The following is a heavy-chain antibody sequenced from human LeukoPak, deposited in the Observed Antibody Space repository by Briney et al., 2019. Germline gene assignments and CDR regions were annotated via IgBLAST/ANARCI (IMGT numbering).Heavy chain of an antibody. CDR2: IYYSGGT. J-gene: IGHJ5*02. CDR1: GGSINYYY. V-gene: IGHV4-59*01. D-gene: IGHD2-2*02. CDR3: ARGGGVNCSSTSCYSIGWFDP. Sequence: SETLSLTCTVSGGSINYYYWMWIRQPPGKGLEWIGYIYYSGGTHYNPSLKSRVTMLVDTSKNQFSLKLTAVTAADTAVYYCARGGGVNCSSTSCYSIGWFDPWGQGTLVTVSS.